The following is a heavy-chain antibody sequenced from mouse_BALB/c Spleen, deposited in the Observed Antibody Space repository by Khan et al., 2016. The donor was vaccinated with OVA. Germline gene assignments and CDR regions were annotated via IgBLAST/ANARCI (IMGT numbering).Heavy chain of an antibody. J-gene: IGHJ2*01. V-gene: IGHV3-2*02. CDR2: ISYSGSN. CDR3: ARTARIKY. CDR1: GYSITSGYG. D-gene: IGHD1-2*01. Sequence: EVQLQESGPGLVKPSQSLSLTCTVTGYSITSGYGWNWIRQFPGNKLEWMGYISYSGSNNYNPSLKSRIFITRDTSKNQFFLQLNSVTTEDTATYYCARTARIKYWGQGTTLTVSS.